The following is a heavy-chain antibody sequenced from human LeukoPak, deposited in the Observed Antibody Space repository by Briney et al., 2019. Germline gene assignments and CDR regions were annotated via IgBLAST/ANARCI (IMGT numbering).Heavy chain of an antibody. Sequence: PGGSLRLSCAASGFIFSSYDMSWVRQAPGKGLEGVSAISGHGGSKYCADSVKSRFNISRDNYKNTLYLEMKSLRAQDTAVYYCAKDRAYCGGDCYPGSDFDYWGQGTLVTVSS. D-gene: IGHD2-21*02. J-gene: IGHJ4*02. CDR1: GFIFSSYD. CDR2: ISGHGGSK. CDR3: AKDRAYCGGDCYPGSDFDY. V-gene: IGHV3-23*01.